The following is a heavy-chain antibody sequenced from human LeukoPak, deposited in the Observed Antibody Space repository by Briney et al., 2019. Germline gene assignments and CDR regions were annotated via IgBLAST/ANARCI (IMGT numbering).Heavy chain of an antibody. CDR3: ASGYSAYTFDY. Sequence: SETLSLTCAVYGGSFSGYYWSWIRQPPGKGLEWIGEINHSGSTNYNPSLKSRVTISVDTSKNQFSLRLSSVTAADTAMYYCASGYSAYTFDYWGLGTLVTVSS. CDR1: GGSFSGYY. V-gene: IGHV4-34*01. CDR2: INHSGST. J-gene: IGHJ4*02. D-gene: IGHD5-12*01.